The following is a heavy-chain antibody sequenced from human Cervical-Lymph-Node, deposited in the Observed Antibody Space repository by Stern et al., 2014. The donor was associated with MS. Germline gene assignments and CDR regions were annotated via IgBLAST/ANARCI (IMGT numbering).Heavy chain of an antibody. CDR3: VRYCGGGSCPDV. Sequence: QVQLVESGPGLVKPSETLSLTCTVSGGSISSHYWTWMRQPPGKGLEWIGYIHYSGSTNYNPSLKSRVTMSADTSKNQISLRLNSVTAADTAVYYCVRYCGGGSCPDVWGQGTTVTVSS. V-gene: IGHV4-59*11. CDR1: GGSISSHY. J-gene: IGHJ6*02. CDR2: IHYSGST. D-gene: IGHD2-15*01.